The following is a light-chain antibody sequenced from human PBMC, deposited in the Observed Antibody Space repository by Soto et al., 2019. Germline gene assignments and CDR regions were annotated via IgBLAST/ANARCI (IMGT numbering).Light chain of an antibody. J-gene: IGKJ1*01. Sequence: EIVMTQSPATLSVSPGERATLSCRASQSVSSNLAWYQQKPGQAPRLLIYGASTRATGIPARFSGSGSGTEFTLTISSMQSEAVEVYYCQQYNNWLRRTFGQGTKVEIK. CDR1: QSVSSN. CDR2: GAS. CDR3: QQYNNWLRRT. V-gene: IGKV3-15*01.